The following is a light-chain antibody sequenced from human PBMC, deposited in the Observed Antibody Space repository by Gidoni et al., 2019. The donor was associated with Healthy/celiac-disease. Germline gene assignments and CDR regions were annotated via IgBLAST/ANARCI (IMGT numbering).Light chain of an antibody. CDR1: QSVSSY. Sequence: EIVFTQSPATLSLSPGEIATLSCRASQSVSSYLAWYQQKPGQAPRLLIYDASNRATGIPARFSGSGSGTDFTLTISSLEPEDFAVYYCQQRSNWPPLTFGGXTKVEIK. V-gene: IGKV3-11*01. CDR3: QQRSNWPPLT. J-gene: IGKJ4*01. CDR2: DAS.